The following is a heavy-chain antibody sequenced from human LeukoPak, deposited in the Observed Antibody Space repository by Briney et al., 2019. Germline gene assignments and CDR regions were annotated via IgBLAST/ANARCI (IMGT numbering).Heavy chain of an antibody. D-gene: IGHD5-18*01. CDR3: ARYSNGYETGYYYYYMDV. J-gene: IGHJ6*03. Sequence: GESLKISCKGSGYSFTSNWSGWVRQMPGKGLEGMGIIYPGDSDTRYNPSFHGQVTISADKSISTANLQWSSLRASDTAMYSCARYSNGYETGYYYYYMDVWGKGTTVTVSS. CDR2: IYPGDSDT. V-gene: IGHV5-51*01. CDR1: GYSFTSNW.